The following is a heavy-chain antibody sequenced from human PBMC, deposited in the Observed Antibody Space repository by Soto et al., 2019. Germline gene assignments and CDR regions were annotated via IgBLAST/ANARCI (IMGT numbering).Heavy chain of an antibody. CDR3: ARGQTYYFDY. CDR2: ISYDGSNK. Sequence: QVPLVESGGGVVQPGRSLRLSCAASGFTFSSYAMHWVRQAPGKGLEWVAVISYDGSNKYYADSVKGRFTISRDNSKNTLYLQMNSLRAEDTAVYYCARGQTYYFDYWGQGTLVTVSS. V-gene: IGHV3-30-3*01. J-gene: IGHJ4*02. CDR1: GFTFSSYA.